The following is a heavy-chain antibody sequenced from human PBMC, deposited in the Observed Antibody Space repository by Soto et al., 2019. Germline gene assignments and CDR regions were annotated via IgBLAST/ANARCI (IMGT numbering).Heavy chain of an antibody. CDR1: GGTFSSYA. D-gene: IGHD2-2*01. CDR2: GIPIFGTA. J-gene: IGHJ6*02. Sequence: QVQLVQSWAEVNKPGSSVKVSCKASGGTFSSYAISWVRQAPGQGLEWMGGGIPIFGTANYAQKFQGRVTITADESTSTAYMELSSLRSEDTAVYYCARADCSSTSCYYYYYGMDVWGQGTTVTVSS. CDR3: ARADCSSTSCYYYYYGMDV. V-gene: IGHV1-69*01.